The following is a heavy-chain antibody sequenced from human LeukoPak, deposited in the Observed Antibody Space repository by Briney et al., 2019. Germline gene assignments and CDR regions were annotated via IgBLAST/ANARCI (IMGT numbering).Heavy chain of an antibody. J-gene: IGHJ4*02. CDR1: GDSVSSNSAA. CDR2: TYYRSKWYN. CDR3: ARTYYYDSSGYYYVEYFDY. Sequence: SQTLSLTCAISGDSVSSNSAAWNWIRQSPARGLEWLGRTYYRSKWYNEYAVSVKSRITINPDTSKNQFSLQLNSVTPEDTAVYYCARTYYYDSSGYYYVEYFDYWGQGTLVTVSS. D-gene: IGHD3-22*01. V-gene: IGHV6-1*01.